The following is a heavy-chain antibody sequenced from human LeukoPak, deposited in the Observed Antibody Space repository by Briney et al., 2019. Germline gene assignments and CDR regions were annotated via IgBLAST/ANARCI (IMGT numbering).Heavy chain of an antibody. J-gene: IGHJ4*02. Sequence: GGSLRLSCAASGFTFSSYGMHWVRQAPGKGLEWVAFIRYDGSNKYYADSVKGRFTISRDNSKNTLYLQMNSLRAEDTAVYYCAKLEDSSGYYSLDYWGQGTLVTVSS. CDR3: AKLEDSSGYYSLDY. CDR1: GFTFSSYG. CDR2: IRYDGSNK. D-gene: IGHD3-22*01. V-gene: IGHV3-30*02.